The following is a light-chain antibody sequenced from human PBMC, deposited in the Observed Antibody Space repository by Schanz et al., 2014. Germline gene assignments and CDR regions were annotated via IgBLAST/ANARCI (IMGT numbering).Light chain of an antibody. CDR2: GAS. V-gene: IGKV3-20*01. J-gene: IGKJ1*01. CDR3: QQYENWSTWA. CDR1: HIVSSNY. Sequence: DIVLTQAPGTLSLSPGERATLSCRASHIVSSNYLAWYQQRPGQAPRLLIYGASSRASDFPDRFSGSGSGTDFTLTISTLQSEDYAVYHCQQYENWSTWAFGQGTKVEVK.